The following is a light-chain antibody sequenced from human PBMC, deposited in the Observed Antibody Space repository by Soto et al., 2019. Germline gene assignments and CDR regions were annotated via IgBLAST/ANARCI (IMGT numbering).Light chain of an antibody. J-gene: IGKJ1*01. Sequence: EIVLTQSPGTLSLSPEERATLSCRASQSVSSNYLAWYQQKPGQAPRLLIYDASSRATGIPDRFSGSGSGTDFTLTITRLEPEDVAVYYCQHYGNSPTTFGQGTKVEIK. V-gene: IGKV3-20*01. CDR1: QSVSSNY. CDR2: DAS. CDR3: QHYGNSPTT.